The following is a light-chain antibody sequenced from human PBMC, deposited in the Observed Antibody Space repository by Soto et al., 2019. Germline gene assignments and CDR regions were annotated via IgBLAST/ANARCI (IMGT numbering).Light chain of an antibody. CDR2: ETN. CDR1: SSDIGNNY. CDR3: GTWDSSLSADV. Sequence: QCVLTQPPSVSASPGQKVTISCSGSSSDIGNNYVSWYQHLPGTAPQLLIFETNRRPSGIPDRFSGSKSGTSATLGITGLQTGDEADYYCGTWDSSLSADVFGTGTKVTVL. J-gene: IGLJ1*01. V-gene: IGLV1-51*02.